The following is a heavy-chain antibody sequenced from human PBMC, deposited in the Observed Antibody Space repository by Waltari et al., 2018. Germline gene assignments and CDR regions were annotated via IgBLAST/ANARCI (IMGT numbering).Heavy chain of an antibody. CDR3: AREGSQWELLSAVWFDP. CDR2: IYYSGST. CDR1: GGSISSSSYY. V-gene: IGHV4-39*07. Sequence: QLQLQESGPGLVKPSETLSLTCTVSGGSISSSSYYWDWIRQPPGKGLEWIGGIYYSGSTYYNPSLKSRVTISVDTSKNQFSLKLSSVTAADTAVYYCAREGSQWELLSAVWFDPWGQGTLVTVSS. J-gene: IGHJ5*02. D-gene: IGHD1-26*01.